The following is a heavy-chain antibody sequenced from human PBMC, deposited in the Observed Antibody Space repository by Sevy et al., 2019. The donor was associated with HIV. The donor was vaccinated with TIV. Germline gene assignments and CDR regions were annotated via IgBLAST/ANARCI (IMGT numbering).Heavy chain of an antibody. J-gene: IGHJ6*02. Sequence: RGYLRLSCAASGFTFSIYAMHWVRQAPDKGLEWVAVISYDGGVKYFADSVKGRVTVSRDNSKNTLYLQMNSLRPEDTADYYCARDLPAAVINPFYYYGLDVWGQGTTVCVSS. CDR3: ARDLPAAVINPFYYYGLDV. CDR2: ISYDGGVK. V-gene: IGHV3-30*16. CDR1: GFTFSIYA. D-gene: IGHD3-22*01.